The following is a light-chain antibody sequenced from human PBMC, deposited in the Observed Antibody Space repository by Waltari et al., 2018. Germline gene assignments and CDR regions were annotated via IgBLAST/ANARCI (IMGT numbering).Light chain of an antibody. CDR1: QSIGIY. CDR2: HAS. V-gene: IGKV3-20*01. Sequence: EIVLTQSPGTLSLSPGERATLSCRASQSIGIYLAWYQQKPGQAPRLLMYHASSRATGIPDRFSGSGSGKDFSLTISRLEPEDFAVYYCQKYESLPATFGQGTKVEIK. J-gene: IGKJ1*01. CDR3: QKYESLPAT.